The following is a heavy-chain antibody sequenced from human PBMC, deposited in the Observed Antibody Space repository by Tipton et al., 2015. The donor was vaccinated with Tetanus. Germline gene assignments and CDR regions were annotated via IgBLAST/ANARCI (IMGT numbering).Heavy chain of an antibody. CDR3: ARTADNWFDP. V-gene: IGHV4-59*04. D-gene: IGHD1-1*01. J-gene: IGHJ5*02. CDR1: GGSSSSFY. CDR2: IYYNGNM. Sequence: TLSLTCEVSGGSSSSFYWSWIRQPPGGGLEWIGNIYYNGNMLENPSLKGRVTLSLDKSKNQFSLNLTSVTAADTAVYYCARTADNWFDPWGQGILVTVSS.